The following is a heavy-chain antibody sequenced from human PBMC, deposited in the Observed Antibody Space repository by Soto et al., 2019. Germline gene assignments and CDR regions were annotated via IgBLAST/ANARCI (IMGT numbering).Heavy chain of an antibody. CDR1: GYTFTSYG. Sequence: QVQLVQSGAEVKKPGASVKVSCKASGYTFTSYGISWVRQAPGQGLEWMGWISAYNGNTNYAQKLQGSVTMTTDTPTRTAYMELSSLRPDNTAVYYCALHPIATAAYHCSDPWGQGTLVTVSP. CDR2: ISAYNGNT. D-gene: IGHD6-13*01. J-gene: IGHJ5*02. V-gene: IGHV1-18*01. CDR3: ALHPIATAAYHCSDP.